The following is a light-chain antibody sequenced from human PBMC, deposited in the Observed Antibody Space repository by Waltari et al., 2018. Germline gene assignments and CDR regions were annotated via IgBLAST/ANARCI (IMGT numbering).Light chain of an antibody. Sequence: QSALTQPRAVSGSPGQSVTISCPGTSSDVGGYNYVSCYQHHPGKAPKLIIYDVSKRPSGVPDRFSGSKSGNTASLTISGLQAEDEADYYCCSYAGSYTFVVFGGGPKVTVL. CDR1: SSDVGGYNY. V-gene: IGLV2-11*01. CDR3: CSYAGSYTFVV. CDR2: DVS. J-gene: IGLJ2*01.